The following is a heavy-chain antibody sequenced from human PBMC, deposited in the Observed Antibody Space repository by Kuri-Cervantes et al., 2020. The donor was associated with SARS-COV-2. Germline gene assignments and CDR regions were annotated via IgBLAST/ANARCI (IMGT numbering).Heavy chain of an antibody. V-gene: IGHV3-33*08. Sequence: GGSLRPTCASSGFTFSDYDMHWVRQAPGKGLEWVAVIWYDGGNTYYTGTVKGRFTISRDNSKNMLYLEVNSLRAEDTAVYYCARNHSMDVWGTGTAVTVSS. J-gene: IGHJ6*03. CDR1: GFTFSDYD. CDR2: IWYDGGNT. CDR3: ARNHSMDV.